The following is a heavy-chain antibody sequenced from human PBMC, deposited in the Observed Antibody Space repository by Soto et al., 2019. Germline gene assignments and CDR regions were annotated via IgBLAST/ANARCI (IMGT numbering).Heavy chain of an antibody. Sequence: QVQLQESGPGLVKPSETLSLTCTVSGGSISSYYWSWIRQPPGKGLEWIGYIYDSGNTNYNPSLKSQATISVDTSKNQFSLKLSSVTAADTAVYYCARGHSGSYRTGEGYYYGMDVWGQGTTVTVSS. D-gene: IGHD1-26*01. CDR2: IYDSGNT. J-gene: IGHJ6*02. V-gene: IGHV4-59*01. CDR1: GGSISSYY. CDR3: ARGHSGSYRTGEGYYYGMDV.